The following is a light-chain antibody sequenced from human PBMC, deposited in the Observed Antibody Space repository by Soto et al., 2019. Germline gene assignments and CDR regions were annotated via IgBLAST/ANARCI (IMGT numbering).Light chain of an antibody. V-gene: IGKV1-33*01. Sequence: DIQMTQSPSSLSASVGDRINITCQASQDIYIYVNWYQQKPGKAPQVLIYDASNLETGVPSRFSGSGSGPDFTFTIKSLQPEDFATYYCQQYENIPITFGQGTRLVIK. CDR3: QQYENIPIT. J-gene: IGKJ5*01. CDR1: QDIYIY. CDR2: DAS.